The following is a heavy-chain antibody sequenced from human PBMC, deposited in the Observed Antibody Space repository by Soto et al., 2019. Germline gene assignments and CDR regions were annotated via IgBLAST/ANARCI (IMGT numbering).Heavy chain of an antibody. CDR2: IWYDGSNK. J-gene: IGHJ4*02. CDR3: ARDRSCSGGSCYFFHQGTDY. Sequence: GGSLRLSCAASGFTFSSYGMHWVRQAPGKGLEWVAVIWYDGSNKYYADSVKGRFTISRDNSKNTLYLQMNSLRAEDTAVYYCARDRSCSGGSCYFFHQGTDYWGKGTPVTVSS. CDR1: GFTFSSYG. D-gene: IGHD2-15*01. V-gene: IGHV3-33*01.